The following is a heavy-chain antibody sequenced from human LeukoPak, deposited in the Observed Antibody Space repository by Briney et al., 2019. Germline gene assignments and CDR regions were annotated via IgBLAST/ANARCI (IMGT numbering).Heavy chain of an antibody. J-gene: IGHJ4*02. D-gene: IGHD3-10*01. CDR1: GYTFTSYA. CDR2: INAGNGNT. V-gene: IGHV1-3*01. CDR3: ARGGSGNYYKPLDY. Sequence: ASVKVSCKASGYTFTSYAMHWVRQAPGQRLEWMGWINAGNGNTKYSQKFQGRVTITRDTSASTAYMELRSLRSDDTAVYYCARGGSGNYYKPLDYWGQGTLVTVSS.